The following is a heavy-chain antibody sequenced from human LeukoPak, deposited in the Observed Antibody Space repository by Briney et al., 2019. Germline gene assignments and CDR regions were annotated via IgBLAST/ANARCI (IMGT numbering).Heavy chain of an antibody. CDR1: GYAFTTSD. V-gene: IGHV1-18*01. J-gene: IGHJ6*02. Sequence: EASVKVSCKASGYAFTTSDINWVRQATGQGLEWMGWISAYNGNTNYAQKLQGRVTMTTDTSTSTAYMELRSLRSDDTAVYYCARDRGRMDVWGQGTTVTVSS. CDR3: ARDRGRMDV. CDR2: ISAYNGNT.